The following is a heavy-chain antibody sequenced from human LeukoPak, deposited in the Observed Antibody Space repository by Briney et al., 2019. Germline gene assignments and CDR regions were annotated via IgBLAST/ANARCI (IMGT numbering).Heavy chain of an antibody. CDR3: AKSRYSDYEALDLHY. CDR1: GFTVSTTY. V-gene: IGHV3-53*01. Sequence: GESLRLSCAASGFTVSTTYMSWVRHSPGKGLEWVAVLHRGGRTYYADSVKGRFIISRDNAINMVYLQMNSLKAEDTAVYYCAKSRYSDYEALDLHYWGQGTLVIVSS. CDR2: LHRGGRT. J-gene: IGHJ4*02. D-gene: IGHD5-12*01.